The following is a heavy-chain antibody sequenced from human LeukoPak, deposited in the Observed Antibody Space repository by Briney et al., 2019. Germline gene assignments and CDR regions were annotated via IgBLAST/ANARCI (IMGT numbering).Heavy chain of an antibody. CDR3: ASVTYYYGSGSYRTPPAFDY. CDR2: INPNSGGT. Sequence: ASVKVSCKASGYTFTGYYMHWVRQAPGQGLEWMGWINPNSGGTNYAQKLQGRVTMTTDTSISTAYMELRRLRSDDTAVYYCASVTYYYGSGSYRTPPAFDYWGQGTLVTVSS. D-gene: IGHD3-10*01. J-gene: IGHJ4*02. V-gene: IGHV1-2*02. CDR1: GYTFTGYY.